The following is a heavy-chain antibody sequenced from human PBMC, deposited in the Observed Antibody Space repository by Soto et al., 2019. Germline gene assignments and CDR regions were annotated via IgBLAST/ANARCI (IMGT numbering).Heavy chain of an antibody. CDR1: GDSMSSSNW. Sequence: QVQLQESGPGLLKPSGTLSLTCTVSGDSMSSSNWWNWVRQPPGKGLEWIGEAHHSRRTNYNPSHKSRVTISVDRSQKVFSLKLASVTAAAAAVYYGVRSEATALDYWGQGTLVTVSS. CDR3: VRSEATALDY. V-gene: IGHV4-4*02. CDR2: AHHSRRT. J-gene: IGHJ4*02.